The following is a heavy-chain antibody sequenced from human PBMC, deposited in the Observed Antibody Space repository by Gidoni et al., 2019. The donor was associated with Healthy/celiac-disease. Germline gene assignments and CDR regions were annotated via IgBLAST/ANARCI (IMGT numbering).Heavy chain of an antibody. J-gene: IGHJ4*02. Sequence: QLQLQESGPGLVKPSETLSLTCTVSGGSISSSSYYWGWIRQPPGKGLEWIGSIYYSGSTYYNPSLKSRVTISVDTSKNQFSLKLSSVTAADTAVYYCARYPEPAGIDYWGQGTLVTVSS. V-gene: IGHV4-39*01. CDR3: ARYPEPAGIDY. CDR2: IYYSGST. CDR1: GGSISSSSYY.